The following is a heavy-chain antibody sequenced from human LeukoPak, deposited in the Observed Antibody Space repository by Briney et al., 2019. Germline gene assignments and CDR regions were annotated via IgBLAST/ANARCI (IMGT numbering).Heavy chain of an antibody. Sequence: GGSLRLSCAASGFTFSSYSMNWVRQAPGKGLEWVSYISSSSSTTYYADSVKGRFTISRDNSKNTLYLQMNSLRAEDTAVYYCAKGREAVAGPGDFDYWGQGTLVTVSS. J-gene: IGHJ4*02. V-gene: IGHV3-48*01. D-gene: IGHD6-19*01. CDR2: ISSSSSTT. CDR3: AKGREAVAGPGDFDY. CDR1: GFTFSSYS.